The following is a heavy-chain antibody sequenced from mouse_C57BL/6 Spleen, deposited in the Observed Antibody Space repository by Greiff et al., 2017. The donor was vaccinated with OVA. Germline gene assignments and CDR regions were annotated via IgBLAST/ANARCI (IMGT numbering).Heavy chain of an antibody. Sequence: VQLQQPGAELVRPGSSVKLSCKASGYTFTSYWLAWVKQRPGQGLEWIGNIYPSDSETHYNQKFKDKATLTVDKSSSTAYMQLSSLTSEDSAVYYCASYYGSSPFAYWGQGTLVTVSA. V-gene: IGHV1-61*01. J-gene: IGHJ3*01. CDR2: IYPSDSET. CDR3: ASYYGSSPFAY. D-gene: IGHD1-1*01. CDR1: GYTFTSYW.